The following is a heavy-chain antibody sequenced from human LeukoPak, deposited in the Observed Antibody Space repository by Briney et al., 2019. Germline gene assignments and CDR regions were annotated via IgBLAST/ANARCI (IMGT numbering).Heavy chain of an antibody. Sequence: SETLSLTCTVSGGSISSYYWSWIRQPPGKGLEWIGYIYYSGSTNYNPSLKSRVTISVGTSKNQFSLKLSSVTAADTAVYYCASVGWDSYYFDYWGQGTLVTVSS. J-gene: IGHJ4*02. D-gene: IGHD1-26*01. CDR3: ASVGWDSYYFDY. V-gene: IGHV4-59*01. CDR2: IYYSGST. CDR1: GGSISSYY.